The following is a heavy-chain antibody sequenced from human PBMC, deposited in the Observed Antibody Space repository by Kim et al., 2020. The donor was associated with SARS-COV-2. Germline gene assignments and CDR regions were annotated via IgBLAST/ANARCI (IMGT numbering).Heavy chain of an antibody. J-gene: IGHJ2*01. V-gene: IGHV3-53*01. CDR1: GFTVSSNY. Sequence: GGSLRLSCAASGFTVSSNYMSWVRQAPGKGLEWVSVIYSGGSTYYADSVKGRFTISRDNSKNTLYLQMNSLRAEDTAVYYCARDGPKATPGIGDWYFDLWGRGTLVTVSS. D-gene: IGHD3-10*01. CDR2: IYSGGST. CDR3: ARDGPKATPGIGDWYFDL.